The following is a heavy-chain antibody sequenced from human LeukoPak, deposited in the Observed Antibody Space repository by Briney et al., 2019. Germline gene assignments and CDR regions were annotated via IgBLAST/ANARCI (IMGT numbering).Heavy chain of an antibody. CDR2: IYHSGST. V-gene: IGHV4-4*02. J-gene: IGHJ4*02. CDR3: ARGAPPQN. Sequence: SETLSLTCAVSGGSISSSNWWSWVRQPPGKGLEWIGEIYHSGSTNYNPSLKSRVTISIDTSKKHFSLKLTSVTAADTAVYYCARGAPPQNWGQGTLVTVSS. CDR1: GGSISSSNW.